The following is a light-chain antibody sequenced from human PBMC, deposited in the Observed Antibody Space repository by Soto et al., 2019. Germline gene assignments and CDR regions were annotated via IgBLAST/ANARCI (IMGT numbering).Light chain of an antibody. J-gene: IGLJ2*01. CDR2: DVS. CDR1: CSDVGAYKY. Sequence: QSALTQPRSVSGSPGQSVTISCTGTCSDVGAYKYVSWYQQNPGKAPKLMIYDVSERPSGVPDRFSGSKSGNMASLTISGLQAEDEADYYCCSYAGSYTLVFGGGPKLTVL. V-gene: IGLV2-11*01. CDR3: CSYAGSYTLV.